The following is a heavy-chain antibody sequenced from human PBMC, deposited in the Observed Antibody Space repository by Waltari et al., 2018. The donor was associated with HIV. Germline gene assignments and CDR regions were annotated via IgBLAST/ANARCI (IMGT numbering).Heavy chain of an antibody. CDR3: AALFSIAAAGLYYFDY. D-gene: IGHD6-13*01. Sequence: QLQLQESGPGLVKPSETLSLTCTVSGGSISSSSYYWGWIRQPPGKGLEWIGSIYYSGSTYYNPSLKSRVTISVDTSKNQFSLKLSSVTAADTAVYYCAALFSIAAAGLYYFDYWGQGTLVTVSS. J-gene: IGHJ4*02. CDR2: IYYSGST. V-gene: IGHV4-39*01. CDR1: GGSISSSSYY.